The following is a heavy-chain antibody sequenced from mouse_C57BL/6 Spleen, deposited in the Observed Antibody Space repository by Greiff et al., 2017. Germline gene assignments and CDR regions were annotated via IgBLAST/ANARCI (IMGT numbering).Heavy chain of an antibody. V-gene: IGHV14-4*01. D-gene: IGHD2-2*01. CDR3: TTGLRRAPFDY. J-gene: IGHJ2*01. Sequence: VQLQQSGAELVRPGASVKLSCTASGFNIKDDYMHWVKQRPEQGLEWIGWIDPENGDTEYASKFQGKATITADTSSNTAYLQLSSLTSEATAVDYCTTGLRRAPFDYWGQGTTLTVSS. CDR1: GFNIKDDY. CDR2: IDPENGDT.